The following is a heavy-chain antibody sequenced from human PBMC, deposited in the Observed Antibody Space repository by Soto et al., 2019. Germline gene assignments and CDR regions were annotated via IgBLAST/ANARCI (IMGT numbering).Heavy chain of an antibody. CDR3: TTDDYGDYVGDY. V-gene: IGHV3-49*05. Sequence: NPGGSLRLSCTASGFTFGDYAMSWFRQAPGKGLEWVGFIRSKAYGGTTEYAASVKGRFTISSDDSKSIAYLQMNSLKTEDTAVYYCTTDDYGDYVGDYWGQGTLVTVSS. CDR2: IRSKAYGGTT. J-gene: IGHJ4*02. D-gene: IGHD4-17*01. CDR1: GFTFGDYA.